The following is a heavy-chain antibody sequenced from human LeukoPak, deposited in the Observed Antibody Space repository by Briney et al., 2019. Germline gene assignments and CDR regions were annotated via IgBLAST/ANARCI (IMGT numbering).Heavy chain of an antibody. V-gene: IGHV4-59*01. CDR1: GGSISSYY. CDR3: AREVGVDTAMVTYYFDY. J-gene: IGHJ4*02. D-gene: IGHD5-18*01. CDR2: IYYSGST. Sequence: PSETLSLTCTVSGGSISSYYWSWIRQPPGKGLEWIGYIYYSGSTNYNPSLKSRVTISVDTSKNQFSLKLSSVTAADTAVYYWAREVGVDTAMVTYYFDYWGQGTLVTVSS.